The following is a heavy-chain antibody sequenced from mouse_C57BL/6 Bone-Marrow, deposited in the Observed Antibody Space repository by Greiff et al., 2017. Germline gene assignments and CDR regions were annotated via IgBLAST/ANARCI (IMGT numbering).Heavy chain of an antibody. CDR3: VRHGGGMDY. V-gene: IGHV10-1*01. CDR2: IRSKSNNYAT. Sequence: GGGLVQPKGSLKLSCAASGFSFNTYAMNWVRQAPGKGLEWVARIRSKSNNYATYYADSVKDRFTISRDDSDSMLYLQMNNLKTEDTAMYYCVRHGGGMDYWGQGTTVTVSS. CDR1: GFSFNTYA. J-gene: IGHJ4*01.